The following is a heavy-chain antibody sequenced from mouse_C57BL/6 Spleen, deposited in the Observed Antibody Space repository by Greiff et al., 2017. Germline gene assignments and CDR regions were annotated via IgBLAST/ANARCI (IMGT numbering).Heavy chain of an antibody. V-gene: IGHV1-5*01. CDR3: TRDYDDYGMDY. D-gene: IGHD2-4*01. CDR2: IYPGNSDT. CDR1: GYTFTSYW. J-gene: IGHJ4*01. Sequence: EVQLQQSGTVLARPGASVKMSCKTSGYTFTSYWMHWVKQRPGQGLEWIGAIYPGNSDTSYNQKFKGKAKLAAVTSASTAYLELSSLTNDDSAVYYCTRDYDDYGMDYWGKGTSVTVSS.